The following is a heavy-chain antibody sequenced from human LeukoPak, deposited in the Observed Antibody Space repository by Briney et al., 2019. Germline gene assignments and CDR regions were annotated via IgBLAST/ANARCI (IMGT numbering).Heavy chain of an antibody. CDR3: ARGCSGTYYEWFDP. V-gene: IGHV1-2*02. CDR1: GYTLTGYY. Sequence: GASVKVSCKTSGYTLTGYYIHWVRQAPGQGLEWMGWINPNTGTTNYAQKFQGRVTMTRDTSINTGYMELSRLTSDDTAVYYCARGCSGTYYEWFDPWGQGTLVTVSS. D-gene: IGHD1-26*01. CDR2: INPNTGTT. J-gene: IGHJ5*02.